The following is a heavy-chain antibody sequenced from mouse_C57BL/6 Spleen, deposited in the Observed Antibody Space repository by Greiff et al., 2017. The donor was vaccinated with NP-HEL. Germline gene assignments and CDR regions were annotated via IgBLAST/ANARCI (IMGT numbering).Heavy chain of an antibody. D-gene: IGHD2-5*01. CDR1: GYSFTDYN. CDR3: ASSYYINLAWFAY. CDR2: INPNYGTN. Sequence: VQLQQSGPELVKPGASVKISCKASGYSFTDYNMNWVKQSNGKSLEWIGVINPNYGTNSYNQKFKGKATLTVDKSSSTAYMQLNSLTSEASAVYYCASSYYINLAWFAYWGQGTLVTVSA. V-gene: IGHV1-39*01. J-gene: IGHJ3*01.